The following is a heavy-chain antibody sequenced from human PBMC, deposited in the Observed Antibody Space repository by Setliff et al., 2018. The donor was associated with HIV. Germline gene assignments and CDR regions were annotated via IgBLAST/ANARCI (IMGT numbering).Heavy chain of an antibody. CDR3: ARYWGSYPEHFDY. V-gene: IGHV4-38-2*01. CDR2: VSHRGTT. J-gene: IGHJ4*02. CDR1: GDSISGGYY. D-gene: IGHD1-26*01. Sequence: SETLSLTCAVSGDSISGGYYWAWIRQAPGKGLEWVGGVSHRGTTYYKSSLKSRVTIAADTPKNQVSLNLRAVTAADTAVYYCARYWGSYPEHFDYWGQGTLVTVSS.